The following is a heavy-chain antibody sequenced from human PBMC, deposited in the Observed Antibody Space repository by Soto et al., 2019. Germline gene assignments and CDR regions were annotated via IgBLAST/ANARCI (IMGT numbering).Heavy chain of an antibody. D-gene: IGHD2-15*01. CDR3: TTGSVEGI. V-gene: IGHV3-15*07. J-gene: IGHJ6*02. CDR1: GFSFNEAW. CDR2: IKTSAGGGAT. Sequence: EVQLVESAGGLVKPGGSLRLSCVASGFSFNEAWMNWVRQAPGEGLEWVGRIKTSAGGGATDYAAPVQGRFTISRDDSKNPLYLHMNSLRTEDTAIYYCTTGSVEGIWGQGTTVTVSS.